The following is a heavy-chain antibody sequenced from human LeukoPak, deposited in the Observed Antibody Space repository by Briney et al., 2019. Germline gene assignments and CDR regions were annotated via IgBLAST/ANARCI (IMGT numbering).Heavy chain of an antibody. CDR1: GYIFTRYD. V-gene: IGHV1-8*03. CDR2: MNPSSVST. CDR3: ARGRSAMRMDV. J-gene: IGHJ6*04. D-gene: IGHD2-2*01. Sequence: GASVKVSSKASGYIFTRYDLNWVRQATGQGLEGMGWMNPSSVSTGYAKKIQGRVTITRNTSISTAYMELSTLRSEDTAVYYCARGRSAMRMDVWGKGTTVTVSS.